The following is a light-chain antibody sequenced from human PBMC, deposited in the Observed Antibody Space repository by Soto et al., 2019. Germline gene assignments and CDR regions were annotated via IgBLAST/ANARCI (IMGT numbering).Light chain of an antibody. Sequence: QSVLTQPASVSGSPGQSITISCTGTSSDIGGYKYVSWYQQHPGIAPKLMIYEVSNRPSGVSNRFSGSKSGNTASLTISGLQAEDEADYYCCSYTRRSTRVFGGGTQLTVL. V-gene: IGLV2-14*01. J-gene: IGLJ2*01. CDR2: EVS. CDR3: CSYTRRSTRV. CDR1: SSDIGGYKY.